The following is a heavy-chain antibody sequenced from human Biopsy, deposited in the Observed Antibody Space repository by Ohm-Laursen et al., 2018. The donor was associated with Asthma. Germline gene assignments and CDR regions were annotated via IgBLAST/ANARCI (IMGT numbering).Heavy chain of an antibody. CDR3: ARDLSGYCTSSACYGFDS. CDR2: IYYSGST. J-gene: IGHJ5*01. Sequence: SDTLSLTCAVSGGSISSGGYYWSWIRQHPGKGLEWIGYIYYSGSTYYNPSLKSRVTISVDTSKNQFSLNLSSVTAADTAVYYCARDLSGYCTSSACYGFDSWGQGTLVTVSS. V-gene: IGHV4-31*11. D-gene: IGHD2-8*01. CDR1: GGSISSGGYY.